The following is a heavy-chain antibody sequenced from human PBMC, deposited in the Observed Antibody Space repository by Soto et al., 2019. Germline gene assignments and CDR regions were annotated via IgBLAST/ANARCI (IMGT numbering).Heavy chain of an antibody. CDR3: ARDPGFGFGYSYAFAMDV. CDR2: ISGYNGNT. D-gene: IGHD5-18*01. V-gene: IGHV1-18*01. CDR1: GYTFSNYG. Sequence: QVQLVQSGAEVKKPGASVKVSCKASGYTFSNYGISWVRQGPGQGLEWMGWISGYNGNTHYEEKVQDRIKMTTDTSTSTTYLELRSLRSDDTAVYFCARDPGFGFGYSYAFAMDVWGQG. J-gene: IGHJ6*02.